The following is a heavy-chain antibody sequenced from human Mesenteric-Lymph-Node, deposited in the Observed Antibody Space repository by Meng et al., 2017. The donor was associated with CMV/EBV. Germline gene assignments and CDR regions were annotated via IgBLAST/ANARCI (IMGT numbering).Heavy chain of an antibody. V-gene: IGHV3-21*01. CDR3: ARGPRPYSSSGLFDP. Sequence: GGSLRLSCAASGFTFSSYSMNWVRQAPGKGLEWVSSISSSSSYIYYADSVKGRFTISRDNAKNSLYLQMNSLRAEDTAVYYCARGPRPYSSSGLFDPWGQGTLVTVSS. CDR2: ISSSSSYI. CDR1: GFTFSSYS. D-gene: IGHD6-13*01. J-gene: IGHJ5*02.